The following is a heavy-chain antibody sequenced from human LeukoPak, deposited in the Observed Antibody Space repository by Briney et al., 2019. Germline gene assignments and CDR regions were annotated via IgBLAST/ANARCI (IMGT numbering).Heavy chain of an antibody. Sequence: ASVKVSCKASGYTFTSYGISWVRQAPGQGLEWMGWISAYNGNTNYAQKLQGRVTMTRDTSTSTVYMELSSLRSEDTAVYYCAREMLYYGSGSYPDYWGQGTLVTVSS. CDR1: GYTFTSYG. D-gene: IGHD3-10*01. V-gene: IGHV1-18*01. J-gene: IGHJ4*02. CDR3: AREMLYYGSGSYPDY. CDR2: ISAYNGNT.